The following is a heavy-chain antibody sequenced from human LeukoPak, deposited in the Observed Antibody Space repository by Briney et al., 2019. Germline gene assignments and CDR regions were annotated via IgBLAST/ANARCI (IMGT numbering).Heavy chain of an antibody. CDR1: GFTFSSYA. D-gene: IGHD3-3*01. J-gene: IGHJ6*02. CDR2: ISGSGGST. CDR3: ARGDFWSGYSSHYYYYGMDV. V-gene: IGHV3-23*01. Sequence: GGSLRLSCAASGFTFSSYAMSWVRQAPGKGLESVSAISGSGGSTYYADSVKGRFTISRDNSKNTLYLQMNSLRAEDTAVYYCARGDFWSGYSSHYYYYGMDVWGQGTTVTVSS.